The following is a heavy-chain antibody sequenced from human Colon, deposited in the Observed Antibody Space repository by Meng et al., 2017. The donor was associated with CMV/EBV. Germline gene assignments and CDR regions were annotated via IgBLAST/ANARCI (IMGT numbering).Heavy chain of an antibody. D-gene: IGHD5-24*01. CDR2: IGWNGNTK. CDR3: VTAPVRWLQLRSSITV. V-gene: IGHV3-20*04. Sequence: GGSLRLSCRGSGFTFGDYGMSWVRQVPGKGLEWVSVIGWNGNTKGYADSVRGRLSISRDNFRSTLSLQLNNVTPDDTAVYYCVTAPVRWLQLRSSITVWGQGTMVTVSS. J-gene: IGHJ3*01. CDR1: GFTFGDYG.